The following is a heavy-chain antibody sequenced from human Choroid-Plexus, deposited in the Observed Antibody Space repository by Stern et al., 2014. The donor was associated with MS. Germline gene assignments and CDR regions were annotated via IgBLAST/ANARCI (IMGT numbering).Heavy chain of an antibody. CDR1: GFTFGSCA. CDR2: VSYDGSNK. CDR3: AKDRQYLTYFFDH. Sequence: MQLVESGGGVVQPGRPLRLSCVASGFTFGSCAMHWVRQAPGKGLEWVAGVSYDGSNKYYADSVKGRFTICRDNSQNTLYIQMSSLRPEDTAVYYCAKDRQYLTYFFDHWGQGSLVTVSS. V-gene: IGHV3-30*18. J-gene: IGHJ5*02. D-gene: IGHD2/OR15-2a*01.